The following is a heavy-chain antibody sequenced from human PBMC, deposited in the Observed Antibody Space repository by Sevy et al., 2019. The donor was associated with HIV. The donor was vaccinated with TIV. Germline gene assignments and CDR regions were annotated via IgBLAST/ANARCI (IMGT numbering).Heavy chain of an antibody. V-gene: IGHV3-49*03. D-gene: IGHD5-12*01. CDR3: TRALATADTPEYYFDY. CDR1: GFTFGDYA. Sequence: GGSLRLSCTSSGFTFGDYAMSWFRQAPGKGLEWVAFIRRNSHEPYGGTTEYAGSVKGRFTISRDDSKSIPYLQMNSLKTEDTAVYYCTRALATADTPEYYFDYWGQGILVTVSS. J-gene: IGHJ4*02. CDR2: IRRNSHEPYGGTT.